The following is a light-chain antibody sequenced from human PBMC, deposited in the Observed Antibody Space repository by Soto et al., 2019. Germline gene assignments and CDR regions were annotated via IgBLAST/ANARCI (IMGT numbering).Light chain of an antibody. CDR2: GAS. V-gene: IGKV1-5*01. J-gene: IGKJ2*01. CDR3: QQYNSDPYT. CDR1: ESISTW. Sequence: DIQMTQSPSLLSASVGDRVIITCRANESISTWLALHQQEPGKAPKLLIYGASSLKSGVPSRFSGSGSGTEFTLSISGLQPDDFATDYCQQYNSDPYTFGQGTKLEIK.